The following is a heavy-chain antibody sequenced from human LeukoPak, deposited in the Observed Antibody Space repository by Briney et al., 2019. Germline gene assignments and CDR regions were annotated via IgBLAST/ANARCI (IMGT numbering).Heavy chain of an antibody. CDR1: GFTFSSYG. CDR3: ARKRAGTFVFDY. V-gene: IGHV3-33*01. D-gene: IGHD6-19*01. J-gene: IGHJ4*02. Sequence: GGSRLLSCAASGFTFSSYGMHWVRQPPGKGRGGVAVIWCDGSNKYYADSVKGPFTISRDNSKNTLYLQMNSLRAEDTAVYYCARKRAGTFVFDYWGQGTLVTVSS. CDR2: IWCDGSNK.